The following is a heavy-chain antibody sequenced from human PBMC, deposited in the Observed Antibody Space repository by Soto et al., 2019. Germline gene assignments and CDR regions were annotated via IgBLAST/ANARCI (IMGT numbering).Heavy chain of an antibody. V-gene: IGHV4-30-2*01. CDR1: GGSISSGGYS. J-gene: IGHJ3*01. CDR2: IYHSGRT. Sequence: QLQLQESGSGLVKPSQTLSLTCAVSGGSISSGGYSWSWIRQPPGKGLEWIGYIYHSGRTFYTPAPMSLALISGDTTQTPCPLKLSSVTTADTTVAYCARTPETWGQGTMVSVSS. CDR3: ARTPET.